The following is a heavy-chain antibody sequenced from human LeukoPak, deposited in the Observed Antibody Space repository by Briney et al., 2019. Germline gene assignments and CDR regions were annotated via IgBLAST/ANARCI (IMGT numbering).Heavy chain of an antibody. CDR3: ARGGTGAFDY. Sequence: GWALTLSCTASGFIFSDYYMSWLRQAPGKGLEWISYISSRSTYINDADSVKGRFTISRDNAKNLLFLKMNSLRVEDTALYYCARGGTGAFDYWGQGILVTVSS. CDR2: ISSRSTYI. D-gene: IGHD2-8*02. J-gene: IGHJ4*02. CDR1: GFIFSDYY. V-gene: IGHV3-11*06.